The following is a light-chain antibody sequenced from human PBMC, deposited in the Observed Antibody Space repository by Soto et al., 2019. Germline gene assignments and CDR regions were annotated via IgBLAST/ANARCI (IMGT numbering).Light chain of an antibody. CDR3: GSSTSSNTLV. V-gene: IGLV2-14*03. J-gene: IGLJ1*01. CDR2: EVT. CDR1: SSDVGGYNY. Sequence: QSALTQPASVSGSPGQSITISCTGTSSDVGGYNYVSWYQQHPGKAPKLLIYEVTYRPSGVSNRFSGSKSGNTASLTISGRQAEDEADYFCGSSTSSNTLVFGTGTKVTVL.